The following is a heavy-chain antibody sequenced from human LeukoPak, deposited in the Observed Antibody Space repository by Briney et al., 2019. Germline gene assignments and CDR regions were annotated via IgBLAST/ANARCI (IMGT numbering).Heavy chain of an antibody. CDR3: ARGQRFGELLWHWFDP. CDR1: VGSISSYY. Sequence: SETPSLTPVVSVGSISSYYWSWIRQPPGRGREWSGYIYYRGSTNYNPSLKGRVHISVGTCKNQFSLKLSSVTAADKAVYFRARGQRFGELLWHWFDPWGQRALVTVS. J-gene: IGHJ5*02. V-gene: IGHV4-59*01. D-gene: IGHD3-10*01. CDR2: IYYRGST.